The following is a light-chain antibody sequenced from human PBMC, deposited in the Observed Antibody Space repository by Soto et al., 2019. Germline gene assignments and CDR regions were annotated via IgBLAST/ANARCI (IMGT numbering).Light chain of an antibody. CDR3: QTWGTGIRV. CDR2: VNSDGSH. CDR1: SGNSSYA. V-gene: IGLV4-69*01. J-gene: IGLJ2*01. Sequence: QLVLTQSPSASASLGASVKLTCSLSSGNSSYAIAWHQQQPEKGPRYLMKVNSDGSHIKGDGIPDRFSGSSSGTERYLTISSLQSEDEADYYCQTWGTGIRVFGGGTKVTVL.